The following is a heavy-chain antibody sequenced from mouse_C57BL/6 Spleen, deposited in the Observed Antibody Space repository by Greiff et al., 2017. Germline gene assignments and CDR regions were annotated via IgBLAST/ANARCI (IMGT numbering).Heavy chain of an antibody. Sequence: EVQLVESGEGLVKPGGSLKLSCAASGFTFSSYAMSWVRQTPEKRLEWVAYISSGGDYIYYADTVKGRFTISRDNARNTLYLQMGSLKSEDTAMYYCTRGDYDEDYAMDDWGQGTSVTVSS. CDR1: GFTFSSYA. CDR2: ISSGGDYI. CDR3: TRGDYDEDYAMDD. D-gene: IGHD2-4*01. V-gene: IGHV5-9-1*02. J-gene: IGHJ4*01.